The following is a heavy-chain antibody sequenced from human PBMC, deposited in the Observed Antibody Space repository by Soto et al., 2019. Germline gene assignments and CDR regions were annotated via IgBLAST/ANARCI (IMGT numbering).Heavy chain of an antibody. CDR2: IYYSGST. J-gene: IGHJ6*02. D-gene: IGHD1-26*01. CDR3: ARNGIVGAHYYYYYGMDV. Sequence: SETLSLTCTVSGGSISSGDYYWSWIRQPPGKGLEWIGYIYYSGSTYYNPSLKSRVTISVDTSKNQFSLRLSSVTAADTAVYYCARNGIVGAHYYYYYGMDVWGQGTTVTVSS. V-gene: IGHV4-30-4*02. CDR1: GGSISSGDYY.